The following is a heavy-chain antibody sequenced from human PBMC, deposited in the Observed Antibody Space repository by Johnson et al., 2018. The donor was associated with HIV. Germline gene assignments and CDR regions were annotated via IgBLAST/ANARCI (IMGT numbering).Heavy chain of an antibody. CDR1: GFTFSSYA. CDR3: ARDRLLWFRELWPHDVFDV. CDR2: ISYDGSNI. V-gene: IGHV3-30-3*01. D-gene: IGHD3-10*01. J-gene: IGHJ3*01. Sequence: QVQLVESGGGVVQPGRSLRLSCAASGFTFSSYAMHWVRQAPGKGLEWVAVISYDGSNIYYADSVKGRFTISRDNSKNTLDLQVDSVRPEDTALYYCARDRLLWFRELWPHDVFDVWGQGTMVTVSS.